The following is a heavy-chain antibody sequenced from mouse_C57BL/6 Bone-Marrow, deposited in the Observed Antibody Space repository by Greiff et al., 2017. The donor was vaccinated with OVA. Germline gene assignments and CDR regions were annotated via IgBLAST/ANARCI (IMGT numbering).Heavy chain of an antibody. CDR3: AIHYSNYVDYAMDY. Sequence: QVQLKQPGAELVKPGASVKLSCKASGYTFTSYWMHWVKQRPGRGLEWIGRIHPSDSDTNYNQKFKGKATLTVEKSSSTAYMQLSSLTSEDSAVYYCAIHYSNYVDYAMDYWGQGTSVTVSS. J-gene: IGHJ4*01. CDR1: GYTFTSYW. CDR2: IHPSDSDT. V-gene: IGHV1-74*01. D-gene: IGHD2-5*01.